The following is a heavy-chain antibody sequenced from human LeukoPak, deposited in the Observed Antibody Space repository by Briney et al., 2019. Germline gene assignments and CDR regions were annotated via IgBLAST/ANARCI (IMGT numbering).Heavy chain of an antibody. CDR2: ISSSSSYI. Sequence: GGSLRLSCAASGFTFSSYSMNWVRQAPGKGLEWVSSISSSSSYIYYADSVQGRFTISRDNAKNSLYLQMNRLRAEDTAVYYCASDPRDYGDSLEGVYWGQGTQVTVSS. J-gene: IGHJ4*02. V-gene: IGHV3-21*01. CDR3: ASDPRDYGDSLEGVY. D-gene: IGHD4-17*01. CDR1: GFTFSSYS.